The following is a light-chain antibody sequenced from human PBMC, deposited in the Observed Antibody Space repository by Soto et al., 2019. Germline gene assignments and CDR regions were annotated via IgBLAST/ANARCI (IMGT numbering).Light chain of an antibody. CDR1: SSDVGGYNY. CDR3: SSYTSSSTLWV. CDR2: DVS. Sequence: QSALTQPASVSGSPGQSITISCTGTSSDVGGYNYVSWYQQHPGKAPKLMICDVSNRPSGVSNRFSGSKSGNTASLTISGLQAEDEADYYCSSYTSSSTLWVFGGGTKVTVL. V-gene: IGLV2-14*01. J-gene: IGLJ3*02.